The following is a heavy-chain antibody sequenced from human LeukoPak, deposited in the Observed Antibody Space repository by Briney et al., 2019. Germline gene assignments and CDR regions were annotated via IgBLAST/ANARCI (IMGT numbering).Heavy chain of an antibody. V-gene: IGHV1-18*01. D-gene: IGHD4-17*01. CDR3: ARTGIDYGDYGLLDY. CDR2: ISAYNGHT. J-gene: IGHJ4*02. Sequence: GASVKVSGNASGYTFAKYGITWVRQAPGQGPEWVGWISAYNGHTESAQKFQGRVTMTTDTSTNTAYMELRSLRSDDTAVYYCARTGIDYGDYGLLDYWGQGSLVTVSS. CDR1: GYTFAKYG.